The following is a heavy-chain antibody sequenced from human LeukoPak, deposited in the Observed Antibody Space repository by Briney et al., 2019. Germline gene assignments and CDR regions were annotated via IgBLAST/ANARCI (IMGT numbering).Heavy chain of an antibody. D-gene: IGHD5-18*01. J-gene: IGHJ4*02. CDR1: GGTFSTYA. CDR2: IIPILGIA. V-gene: IGHV1-69*04. Sequence: SVKVSCKASGGTFSTYAISWMRQAPGQGLQWMGRIIPILGIANYAQNFQGRVTIIADKSTSTAYMELSSLRSEDTAMYYCARAIYSYGSDPAHYFDHWGQGTLVTVSS. CDR3: ARAIYSYGSDPAHYFDH.